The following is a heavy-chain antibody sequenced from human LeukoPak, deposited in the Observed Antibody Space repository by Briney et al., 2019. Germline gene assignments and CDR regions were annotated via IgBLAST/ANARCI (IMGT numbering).Heavy chain of an antibody. J-gene: IGHJ6*02. Sequence: SETLSLTCAVYGGSFSGYYWSWIRQPPGKGLEWIGEINHSGSTNYNPSLKSRVTISVDTSKNQFSLKLSSVTAADTAVYYCARAKDYGGSGYYYGMDVWGQGTTVTVSS. CDR2: INHSGST. CDR3: ARAKDYGGSGYYYGMDV. V-gene: IGHV4-34*01. CDR1: GGSFSGYY. D-gene: IGHD4-23*01.